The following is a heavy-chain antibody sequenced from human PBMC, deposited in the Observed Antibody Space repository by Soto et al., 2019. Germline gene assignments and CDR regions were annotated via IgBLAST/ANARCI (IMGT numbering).Heavy chain of an antibody. J-gene: IGHJ4*02. CDR3: ARTSSQWLTFDY. CDR2: MYYTGST. V-gene: IGHV4-59*01. Sequence: SETLSLTCTVSGGSISTNYWSWIRQPPGKGLEWIGYMYYTGSTNYNPSLESRVTTSVDTSKKQFSLKLSSVTAADTAVYYCARTSSQWLTFDYWGQGTLVTVSS. D-gene: IGHD5-12*01. CDR1: GGSISTNY.